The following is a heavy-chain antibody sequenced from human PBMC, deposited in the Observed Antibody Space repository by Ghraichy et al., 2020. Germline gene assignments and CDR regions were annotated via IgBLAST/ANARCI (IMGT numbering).Heavy chain of an antibody. CDR2: YIPIFRTT. V-gene: IGHV1-69*13. CDR3: ARQDRRTNNWFDP. J-gene: IGHJ5*02. Sequence: SVKVSCKASGGTFSSYGFSWVRQAPGQGLEWMGEYIPIFRTTNYAQKFQGRVTITADESTSTTYMELSSLRSDDTALYYCARQDRRTNNWFDPWGQGTLVSVSS. CDR1: GGTFSSYG.